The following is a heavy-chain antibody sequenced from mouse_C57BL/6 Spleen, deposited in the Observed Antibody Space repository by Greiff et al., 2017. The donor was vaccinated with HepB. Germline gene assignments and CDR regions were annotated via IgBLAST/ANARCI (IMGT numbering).Heavy chain of an antibody. CDR1: GFSLSTFGMG. D-gene: IGHD2-4*01. CDR3: VRKRGKDDYDGFAY. Sequence: QVTLKVSGPGILQPSQTLSLTCSFSGFSLSTFGMGVGWIRQPSGKGLEWLAHIWWDDDKYYNPALKSRLTISKDTTKNQVFLKIANVDTADTATDYGVRKRGKDDYDGFAYWGQGTLVTVSA. J-gene: IGHJ3*01. CDR2: IWWDDDK. V-gene: IGHV8-8*01.